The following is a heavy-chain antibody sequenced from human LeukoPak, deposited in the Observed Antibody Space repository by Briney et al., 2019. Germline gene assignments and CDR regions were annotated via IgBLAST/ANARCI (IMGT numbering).Heavy chain of an antibody. Sequence: SETLSLTCTVSGGSISSGGNYWSWIRPHPGKGLEWIGYIYYSGSTYYNPSLKSRVTISLDTSKNQFSLKLTSVTAADTAVYYCARDRWFDPWGQGTLVTVSS. J-gene: IGHJ5*02. CDR3: ARDRWFDP. CDR1: GGSISSGGNY. V-gene: IGHV4-31*03. CDR2: IYYSGST.